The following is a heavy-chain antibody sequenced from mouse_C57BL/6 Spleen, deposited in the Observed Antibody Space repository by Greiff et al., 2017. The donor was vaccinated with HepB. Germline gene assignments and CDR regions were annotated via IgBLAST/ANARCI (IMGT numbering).Heavy chain of an antibody. Sequence: EVQLVESGGDLVKPGGSLKLSCAASGFTFSSYGMSWVRQTPDKRLEWVATISSGGSYTYYPDSVKGRFTISRDNAKNTLYLQMSSLKSEDTAMYYGARGDYDGGWGQGTTLTVSS. CDR2: ISSGGSYT. V-gene: IGHV5-6*01. J-gene: IGHJ2*01. CDR3: ARGDYDGG. CDR1: GFTFSSYG. D-gene: IGHD2-4*01.